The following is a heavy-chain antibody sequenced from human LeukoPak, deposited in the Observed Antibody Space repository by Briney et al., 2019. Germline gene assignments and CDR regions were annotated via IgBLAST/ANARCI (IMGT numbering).Heavy chain of an antibody. Sequence: SVKVSCKASGDAFSSYAITWVRQAPGQGLEWMGRIIPILGVTNYAQKFQGRVTITADKSTSTAYMELSSLRSEDTAILYCARLKAVSGMCYFDYWGQGTLVTVSS. V-gene: IGHV1-69*04. CDR2: IIPILGVT. D-gene: IGHD6-19*01. CDR3: ARLKAVSGMCYFDY. J-gene: IGHJ4*02. CDR1: GDAFSSYA.